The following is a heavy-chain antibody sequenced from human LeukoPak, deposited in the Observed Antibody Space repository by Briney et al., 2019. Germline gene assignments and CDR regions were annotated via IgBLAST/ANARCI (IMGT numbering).Heavy chain of an antibody. D-gene: IGHD3-10*01. J-gene: IGHJ4*02. CDR2: ISNSGSTT. CDR3: AKLLVRGSHYFDY. V-gene: IGHV3-23*01. CDR1: GFTFNSYA. Sequence: PGGSLRLSCAASGFTFNSYAMAWVRQAPGKGLEWVSTISNSGSTTFYADSVKGRFTISRGNSQNTLYLQMTSLRAEDTAVYYCAKLLVRGSHYFDYWGQGTPVTVSS.